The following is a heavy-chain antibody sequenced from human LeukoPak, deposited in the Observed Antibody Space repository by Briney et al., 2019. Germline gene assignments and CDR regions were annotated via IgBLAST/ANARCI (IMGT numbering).Heavy chain of an antibody. V-gene: IGHV1-18*01. CDR3: ARAQTTGFGESIDY. CDR1: GYTFTSYG. Sequence: GASVKVSCKTSGYTFTSYGVSWVRQAPGQGLEWMGWISVYNGNTIYAEKLQGRVTVTTDTSTTTAYMDLRSLRSDDTAVYYCARAQTTGFGESIDYWGQGTLVTVSS. J-gene: IGHJ4*02. CDR2: ISVYNGNT. D-gene: IGHD3-10*01.